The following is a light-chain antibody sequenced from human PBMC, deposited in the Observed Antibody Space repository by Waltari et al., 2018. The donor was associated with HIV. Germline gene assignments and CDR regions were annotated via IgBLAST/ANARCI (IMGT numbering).Light chain of an antibody. CDR3: QQYGSSPYT. CDR1: QSVTSSY. Sequence: EIVLPQSPGTLSLSPGERATLSCRANQSVTSSYFAWYQQQPGQAPTLLIYGASSRASGIPDRFSGSGSGTDFPLTISRLAPDDSAVYYCQQYGSSPYTIGQRTKLEIK. V-gene: IGKV3-20*01. CDR2: GAS. J-gene: IGKJ2*01.